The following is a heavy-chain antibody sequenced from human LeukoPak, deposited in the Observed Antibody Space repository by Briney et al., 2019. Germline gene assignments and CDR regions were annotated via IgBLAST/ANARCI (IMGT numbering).Heavy chain of an antibody. D-gene: IGHD3-3*01. V-gene: IGHV3-66*01. Sequence: GGSLRLSCAASGFTVSNNYMSWVRQAPGKGLQWVSVIYSGGSTYYADSVKGRFTISRDNSKNTLFLQMNSLRAEDTAVYYCARDPRDMEWGYYFDYWGQGTLVTVSS. CDR3: ARDPRDMEWGYYFDY. J-gene: IGHJ4*02. CDR1: GFTVSNNY. CDR2: IYSGGST.